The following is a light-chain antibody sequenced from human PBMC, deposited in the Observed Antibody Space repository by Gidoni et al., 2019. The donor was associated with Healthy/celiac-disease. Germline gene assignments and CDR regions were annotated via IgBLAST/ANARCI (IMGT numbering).Light chain of an antibody. CDR3: QQSYSTPRP. CDR1: QSISSY. CDR2: AAS. V-gene: IGKV1-39*01. J-gene: IGKJ1*01. Sequence: DIQRTQSPASLSASVGDRVTITCRASQSISSYLNWYKQKPGKAPNLLIYAASSLQSGVPSRFSDSGSWTDFTLTISSLQPVDFSTYYCQQSYSTPRPFGQGTQVEIK.